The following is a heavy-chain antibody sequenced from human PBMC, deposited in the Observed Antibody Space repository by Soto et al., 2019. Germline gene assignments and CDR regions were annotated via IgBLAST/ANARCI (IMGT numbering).Heavy chain of an antibody. J-gene: IGHJ4*02. D-gene: IGHD3-22*01. CDR1: GGSVGSGTYY. V-gene: IGHV4-61*01. CDR3: ARVRNYYDSDGYVYFFDS. CDR2: IFYNGNT. Sequence: QARLRESGPGLVKPSETLSLTCTVSGGSVGSGTYYWSWVRQSPGQRLEWIGYIFYNGNTNYHPSLKARVTMSVDTSKNQFSLELSSVTAADTAVYYCARVRNYYDSDGYVYFFDSWGQGTLVTVSS.